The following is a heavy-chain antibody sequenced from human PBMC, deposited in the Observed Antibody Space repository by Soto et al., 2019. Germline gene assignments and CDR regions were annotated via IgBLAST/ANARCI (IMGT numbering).Heavy chain of an antibody. CDR1: GGSISSSSYY. CDR2: IYYSGST. J-gene: IGHJ4*02. V-gene: IGHV4-39*01. Sequence: QLQLQESGPGLVKPSETLSLTCTVSGGSISSSSYYWGWIRQPPGKGLEWIGSIYYSGSTYYNPSLKSRVTISVDTSKNQFSLKLSSVTAADTAVYYCARHEQQLVRLGYWGQGTLVTVSS. D-gene: IGHD6-13*01. CDR3: ARHEQQLVRLGY.